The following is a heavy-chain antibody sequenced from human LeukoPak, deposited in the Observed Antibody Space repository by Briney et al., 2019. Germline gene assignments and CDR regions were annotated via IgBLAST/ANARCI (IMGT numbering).Heavy chain of an antibody. CDR2: INPNSGGT. J-gene: IGHJ4*02. D-gene: IGHD6-19*01. V-gene: IGHV1-2*02. CDR1: GYTFTGYY. CDR3: ARGPGYSSGRYEV. Sequence: GASVKVSRKASGYTFTGYYMHWVRQAPGQGLEWMGWINPNSGGTNYAQKFQGRVTMTRDTSISTAYMELSRLRSDDTAVYYCARGPGYSSGRYEVWGQGTLVTVSS.